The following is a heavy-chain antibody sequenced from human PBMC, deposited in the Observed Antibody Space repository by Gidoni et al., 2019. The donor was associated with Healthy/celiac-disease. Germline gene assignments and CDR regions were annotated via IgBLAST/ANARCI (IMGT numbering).Heavy chain of an antibody. CDR2: IYPGDSDT. Sequence: EVQLVQSGAEVKKPGESLKISCKGSGYSFTSYWIGWVRQMPGKGLEWMGIIYPGDSDTRYSPSFQGQVTISADKSISTAYLQWSSLKASDTAMYYCASTTEQQLVPDAFDIWGQGTMVTVSS. D-gene: IGHD6-13*01. CDR3: ASTTEQQLVPDAFDI. J-gene: IGHJ3*02. CDR1: GYSFTSYW. V-gene: IGHV5-51*03.